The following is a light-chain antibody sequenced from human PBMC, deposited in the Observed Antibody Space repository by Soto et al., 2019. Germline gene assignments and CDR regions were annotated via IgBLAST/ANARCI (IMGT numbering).Light chain of an antibody. CDR1: SSDIGAYDH. V-gene: IGLV2-14*03. CDR3: SSYTTSSTWV. CDR2: EVS. Sequence: QSALTQPASVSGSPGQSITISCTGTSSDIGAYDHVSWYQQHPGKAPKLMIYEVSNRPSGVSYRFSGSKSGNTASLTISGLXXEXEAHYYCSSYTTSSTWVFGGGTKVTVL. J-gene: IGLJ3*02.